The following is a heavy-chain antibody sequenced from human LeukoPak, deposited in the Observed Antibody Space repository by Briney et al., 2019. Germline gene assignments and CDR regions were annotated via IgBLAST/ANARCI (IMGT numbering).Heavy chain of an antibody. V-gene: IGHV4-34*12. J-gene: IGHJ4*02. Sequence: SETLSLTCAVYGGSFSGYYWSWVRQPPGKGLEWLGEIIHSGSTNYNPFLKSQVTISVDTSKNQFSLKLSSVTAADTAVYYCARVRSIVVVPANTRFDYWGQGTLVTVSS. CDR3: ARVRSIVVVPANTRFDY. D-gene: IGHD2-2*01. CDR2: IIHSGST. CDR1: GGSFSGYY.